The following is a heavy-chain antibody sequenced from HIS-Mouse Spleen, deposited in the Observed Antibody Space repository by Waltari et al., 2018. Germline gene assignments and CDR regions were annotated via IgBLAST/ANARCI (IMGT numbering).Heavy chain of an antibody. CDR2: IYYSGST. J-gene: IGHJ3*02. CDR1: GGSISSYY. CDR3: ARGTPRSPNISLRDKAFDI. V-gene: IGHV4-59*01. Sequence: QVQLQESGPGLVKPSETLSLTCTVPGGSISSYYWRWIRPPPAEGLEWIGYIYYSGSTNYNPSLKSRVTISVDTSKNQFSLKLSSVTAADTAVYYCARGTPRSPNISLRDKAFDIWGQGTMVTVSS. D-gene: IGHD3-9*01.